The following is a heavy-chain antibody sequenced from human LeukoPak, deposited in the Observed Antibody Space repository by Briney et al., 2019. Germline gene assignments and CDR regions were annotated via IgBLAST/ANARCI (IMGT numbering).Heavy chain of an antibody. J-gene: IGHJ4*02. CDR2: ISYDGSNK. CDR1: GFTFSSYA. D-gene: IGHD7-27*01. CDR3: ARAPSNWGGALDY. Sequence: GRSLRLSCAASGFTFSSYAMHWVRQAPGKGLEWVAVISYDGSNKYYADSVKGRFTISRDNSKNTLYLQVNSLRAEDTAVYYCARAPSNWGGALDYWGQGTLVTVSS. V-gene: IGHV3-30-3*01.